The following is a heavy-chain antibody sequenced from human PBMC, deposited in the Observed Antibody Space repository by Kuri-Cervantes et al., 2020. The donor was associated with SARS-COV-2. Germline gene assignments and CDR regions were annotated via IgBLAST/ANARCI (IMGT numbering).Heavy chain of an antibody. D-gene: IGHD3-10*01. Sequence: GESMKISCAASGFTFSSYSMNWVRQAPGKGLEWVSSISSSSSSIYYADSVKGRFTISRDNAKNSLYLQMNSLRAEDTAVYYCARVAGKGPIYYYYMDVWGKGTTVTVSS. V-gene: IGHV3-21*01. CDR1: GFTFSSYS. J-gene: IGHJ6*03. CDR3: ARVAGKGPIYYYYMDV. CDR2: ISSSSSSI.